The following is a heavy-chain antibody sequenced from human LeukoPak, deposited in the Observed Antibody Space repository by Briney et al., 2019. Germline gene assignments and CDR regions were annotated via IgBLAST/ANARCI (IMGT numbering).Heavy chain of an antibody. D-gene: IGHD6-13*01. CDR1: GYSISSGYY. CDR3: AGDGKAAAGTY. CDR2: IYHSGST. J-gene: IGHJ4*02. Sequence: SETLSLTCTVSGYSISSGYYWGWIRQPPGKGLEWIGSIYHSGSTYYNPSLKSRVTISVDTSKNQFSLKLSSVTAADTAVYYCAGDGKAAAGTYWGQGTLVTVSS. V-gene: IGHV4-38-2*02.